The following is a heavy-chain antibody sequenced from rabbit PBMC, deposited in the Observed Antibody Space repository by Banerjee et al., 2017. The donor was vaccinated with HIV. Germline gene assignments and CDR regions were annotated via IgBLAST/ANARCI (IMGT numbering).Heavy chain of an antibody. V-gene: IGHV1S40*01. J-gene: IGHJ4*01. CDR1: GIDFSSSYY. Sequence: QSLEESGGDLVKPGASLTLTCTASGIDFSSSYYIYWVRQAPGKGLEWIACIGTSSSSTWFASWAKGRFTITKTSSTTVTLQMTSLTAADTATYFCASGGAGYVGVAYVSHAFNLWGQGTLVTVS. CDR2: IGTSSSST. CDR3: ASGGAGYVGVAYVSHAFNL. D-gene: IGHD6-1*01.